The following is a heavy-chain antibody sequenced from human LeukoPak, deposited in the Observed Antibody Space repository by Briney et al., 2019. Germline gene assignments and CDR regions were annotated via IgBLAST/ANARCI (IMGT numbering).Heavy chain of an antibody. CDR3: AKGDFYGSGRDYYYYMDV. V-gene: IGHV3-30*18. D-gene: IGHD3-10*01. Sequence: GGSLRLSCAASGFTFSSYDMHWVRQAPGKGLEWVALISYDGSNKDYADSVKGRFTISRDNSKNTLYLQMNSLRAEDTAVYNCAKGDFYGSGRDYYYYMDVWGKGTTVTISS. J-gene: IGHJ6*03. CDR2: ISYDGSNK. CDR1: GFTFSSYD.